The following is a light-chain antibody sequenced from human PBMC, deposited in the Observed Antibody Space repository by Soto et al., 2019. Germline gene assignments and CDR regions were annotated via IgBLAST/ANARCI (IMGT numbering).Light chain of an antibody. CDR3: QQYTRYPYT. CDR2: DAS. CDR1: QSLDKW. J-gene: IGKJ2*01. Sequence: DIQMTQSRATLSASVGDRVSISCRASQSLDKWLAWYQQKPGEAPKLMVSDASNLESGVSSRFTGSGSGTELTLTISSLQPDDFATYYGQQYTRYPYTFGQGTKLEIK. V-gene: IGKV1-5*01.